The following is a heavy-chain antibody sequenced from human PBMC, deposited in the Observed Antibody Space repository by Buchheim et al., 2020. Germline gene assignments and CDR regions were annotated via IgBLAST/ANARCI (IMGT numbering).Heavy chain of an antibody. CDR2: IRSRSDGGTA. V-gene: IGHV3-15*07. D-gene: IGHD2/OR15-2a*01. CDR1: GFTFTNAW. J-gene: IGHJ4*02. CDR3: TTSPGFYATSPFDY. Sequence: EVQLVESGGDLVQPGGSLRLSCSASGFTFTNAWMNWVRQAPGKGLEWVGRIRSRSDGGTADYAAPGQDSINIPRDESKNTLYLEMDSLKTEDTAVYYCTTSPGFYATSPFDYWGQGSL.